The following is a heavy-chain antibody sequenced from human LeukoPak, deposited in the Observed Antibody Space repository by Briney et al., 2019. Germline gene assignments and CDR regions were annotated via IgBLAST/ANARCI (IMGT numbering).Heavy chain of an antibody. CDR3: ARDGYEIGDYGTNWFDP. CDR1: GFSFSTSE. CDR2: IGTVGTPASSAYVT. J-gene: IGHJ5*02. V-gene: IGHV3-48*03. D-gene: IGHD4-17*01. Sequence: GGSLRLSCAASGFSFSTSEMNWVRQAPGKGLEWIAHIGTVGTPASSAYVTYYADSVKGRFTISRDNANNLLSLRMNSLRAEDTAVYYCARDGYEIGDYGTNWFDPWGQGTLVTVSS.